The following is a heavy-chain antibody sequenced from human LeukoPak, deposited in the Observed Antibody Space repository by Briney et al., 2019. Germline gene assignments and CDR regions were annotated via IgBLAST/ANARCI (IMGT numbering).Heavy chain of an antibody. J-gene: IGHJ4*02. V-gene: IGHV3-30*18. CDR2: ISYDGSNK. D-gene: IGHD5-18*01. CDR1: GFTFGSYG. Sequence: GGSLRLSCAASGFTFGSYGMHWVRQAPGKGLEWVAVISYDGSNKYYADSVKGRFTISRDNSKNTLYLQMNGLRAEDTAVYYCAKDRYSYALGYYFDYWGQGTLVTVSS. CDR3: AKDRYSYALGYYFDY.